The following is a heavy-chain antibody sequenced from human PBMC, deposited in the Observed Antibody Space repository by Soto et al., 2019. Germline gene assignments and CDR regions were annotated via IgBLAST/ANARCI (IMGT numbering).Heavy chain of an antibody. CDR1: GFTFSSYG. D-gene: IGHD1-1*01. CDR2: ISYDGSNK. CDR3: AKDGNEQYFQH. J-gene: IGHJ1*01. Sequence: QPGGSLRLSCAASGFTFSSYGMHWVRQAPGKGLEWVAVISYDGSNKYYADSVKGRFTISRDNSKNTLYLQMNSLRAEDTAVYYCAKDGNEQYFQHWGQGTLVTVSS. V-gene: IGHV3-30*18.